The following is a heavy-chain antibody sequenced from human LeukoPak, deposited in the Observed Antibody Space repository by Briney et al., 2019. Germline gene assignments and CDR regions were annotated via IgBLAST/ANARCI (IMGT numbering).Heavy chain of an antibody. V-gene: IGHV3-30*18. J-gene: IGHJ4*02. CDR2: ISFDGSDK. D-gene: IGHD3-3*01. CDR1: GFTFGSYA. CDR3: AKMGGFWSDYYQYYFDY. Sequence: PGRSLRLSCAASGFTFGSYAMHWVRLAPGKGLEWVAFISFDGSDKYYAESVKGRFTISRDNSKNTLYLQMNSLRAEDTAVYYCAKMGGFWSDYYQYYFDYWGQGTLVTVSS.